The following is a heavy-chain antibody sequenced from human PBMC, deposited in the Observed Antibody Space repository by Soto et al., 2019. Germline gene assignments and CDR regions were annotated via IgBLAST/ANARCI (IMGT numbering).Heavy chain of an antibody. D-gene: IGHD6-13*01. Sequence: GGSLRLSCAASGFTFTSYGMSWVRQAPGKGLEWVSYISSSSSTIYYADSVKGRFTISRDNAKNSLYLQMNSLRAEDTAVYYCARALPSSSWAFDCWGQGTLVTVSS. CDR3: ARALPSSSWAFDC. V-gene: IGHV3-48*01. CDR2: ISSSSSTI. CDR1: GFTFTSYG. J-gene: IGHJ4*02.